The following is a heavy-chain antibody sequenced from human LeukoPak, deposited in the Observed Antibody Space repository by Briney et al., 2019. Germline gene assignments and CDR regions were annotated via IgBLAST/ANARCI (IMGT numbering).Heavy chain of an antibody. CDR2: ISSSSSTI. D-gene: IGHD2-8*01. V-gene: IGHV3-48*01. CDR3: ERALVFVRRSNAFDI. CDR1: GFTFSSYS. Sequence: GGSLRLSCAASGFTFSSYSMNWVRQAPGKGLEWVSYISSSSSTIYYADSVKGRFTISRDNAKNSLYLQMNSLRAEDTAVYYCERALVFVRRSNAFDIWGQGTMVTVSS. J-gene: IGHJ3*02.